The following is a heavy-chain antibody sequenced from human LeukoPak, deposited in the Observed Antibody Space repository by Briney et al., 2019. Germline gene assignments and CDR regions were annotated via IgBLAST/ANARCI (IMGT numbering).Heavy chain of an antibody. CDR2: ISWNSGSI. V-gene: IGHV3-9*01. D-gene: IGHD6-19*01. Sequence: PGGSLRLPCAASGFTFDDYAMHWVRQAPGKGLEWVSGISWNSGSIGYADSVKGRFTISRDNAKNSLYLQMNSLRAEDTALYYCAKDIGAVAGYAFDIWGQGTMVTVSS. CDR1: GFTFDDYA. CDR3: AKDIGAVAGYAFDI. J-gene: IGHJ3*02.